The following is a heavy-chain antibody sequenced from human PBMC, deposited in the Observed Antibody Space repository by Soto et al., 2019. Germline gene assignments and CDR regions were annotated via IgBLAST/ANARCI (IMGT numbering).Heavy chain of an antibody. V-gene: IGHV4-30-4*01. Sequence: SETLSLTCTVSGGSISSGYYYWSWIRQPPGKGLEWIGYIYSSGSTYYNPSLKSRLTISPDTSKSQFSLKLSSVTAAGTAVYYCARAKSRDTGLVDAFDIWGQGTMVTVPS. J-gene: IGHJ3*02. CDR3: ARAKSRDTGLVDAFDI. CDR2: IYSSGST. D-gene: IGHD5-18*01. CDR1: GGSISSGYYY.